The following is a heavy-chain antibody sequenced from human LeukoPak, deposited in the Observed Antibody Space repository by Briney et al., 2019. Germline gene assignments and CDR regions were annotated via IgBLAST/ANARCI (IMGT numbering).Heavy chain of an antibody. D-gene: IGHD3-22*01. V-gene: IGHV3-11*01. CDR3: ASAPGYDSSGYYSY. J-gene: IGHJ4*02. CDR2: ISSSGTGI. Sequence: GGSLRLSCAASGFTFSDYYMSWIRQAPGKGLEWVSYISSSGTGIYYADSVKGRFTISRDNAKNSLHLQMNSLRAEDTAVYYCASAPGYDSSGYYSYWGQGTVVTVSS. CDR1: GFTFSDYY.